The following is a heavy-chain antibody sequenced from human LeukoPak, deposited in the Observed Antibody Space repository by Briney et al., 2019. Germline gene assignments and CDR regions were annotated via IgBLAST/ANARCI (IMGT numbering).Heavy chain of an antibody. CDR3: AREWSYYYYYMDV. CDR1: GDSISNFY. V-gene: IGHV4-4*07. D-gene: IGHD3-3*01. CDR2: IYTSGST. J-gene: IGHJ6*03. Sequence: SETLSLTCTVSGDSISNFYWSWIRQPAGKGLEWIGRIYTSGSTNYNPSLKSRVTMSVDTSKNQFSLKLSSVTAADTAVYYCAREWSYYYYYMDVWGKGTTVTVSS.